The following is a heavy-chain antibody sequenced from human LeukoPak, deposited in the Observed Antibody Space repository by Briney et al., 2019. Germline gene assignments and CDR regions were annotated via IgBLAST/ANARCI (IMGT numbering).Heavy chain of an antibody. J-gene: IGHJ4*02. D-gene: IGHD1-26*01. V-gene: IGHV1-2*02. CDR1: GYTFTGYY. CDR3: ARDRENLSGSYYFY. Sequence: GASVKVSCKASGYTFTGYYMHWVRQAPGQGLEWMGWINPNSGGTNYAQKFQGRVTMTRDTSISTAYMELSRLRSDDTAVYYCARDRENLSGSYYFYWGQGTLVTVSS. CDR2: INPNSGGT.